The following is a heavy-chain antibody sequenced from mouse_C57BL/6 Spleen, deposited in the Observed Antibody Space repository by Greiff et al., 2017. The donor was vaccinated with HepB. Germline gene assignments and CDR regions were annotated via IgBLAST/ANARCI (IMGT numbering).Heavy chain of an antibody. CDR1: GYTFTSYW. J-gene: IGHJ2*01. V-gene: IGHV1-69*01. Sequence: QVQLQQPGAELVMPGASVKLSCKASGYTFTSYWMHWVKQRPGQGLEWIGEIDPSDSYTNYNQKFKGKSTLTVDKSSSTAYMQLSSLTSEDSAVYDCARCYDGPYYFDYWGQGTTLTVSS. CDR3: ARCYDGPYYFDY. CDR2: IDPSDSYT. D-gene: IGHD2-3*01.